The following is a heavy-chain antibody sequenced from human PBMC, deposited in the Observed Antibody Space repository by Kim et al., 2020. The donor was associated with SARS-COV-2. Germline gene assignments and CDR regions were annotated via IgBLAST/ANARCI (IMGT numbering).Heavy chain of an antibody. D-gene: IGHD6-25*01. CDR1: GFTFSDYG. V-gene: IGHV3-21*01. CDR2: ISSSGRYI. CDR3: ARVLRPGVAAVTLDY. Sequence: GGSLRLSCGASGFTFSDYGMNWVRQAPGKGLEWVSSISSSGRYIYYADSVKGRFSISRDNAKNSLSLQMNSLRAEDTAVYYCARVLRPGVAAVTLDYWG. J-gene: IGHJ4*01.